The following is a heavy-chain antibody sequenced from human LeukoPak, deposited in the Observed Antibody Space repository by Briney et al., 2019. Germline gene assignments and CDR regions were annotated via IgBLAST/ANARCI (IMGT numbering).Heavy chain of an antibody. D-gene: IGHD3-9*01. Sequence: GSLRLSCAASGFTFISYGMHWVRQAPGKGLEWVTFIRYDGSNKYYADSVKGRFTISRDNSKNTLYLQMNSLRAEDTAVYYCAKDGYYDILTGYWAPYYYYYMDVWGKGTTVTISS. CDR1: GFTFISYG. CDR2: IRYDGSNK. J-gene: IGHJ6*03. V-gene: IGHV3-30*02. CDR3: AKDGYYDILTGYWAPYYYYYMDV.